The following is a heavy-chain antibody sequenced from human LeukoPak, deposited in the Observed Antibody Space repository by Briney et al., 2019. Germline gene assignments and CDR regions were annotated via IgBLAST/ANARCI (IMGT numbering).Heavy chain of an antibody. V-gene: IGHV4-4*07. CDR3: ARGVPLYWGSYRYSARLDY. CDR1: GGSISSYY. CDR2: IYTSGST. D-gene: IGHD3-16*02. J-gene: IGHJ4*02. Sequence: SETLSLTCTVSGGSISSYYWSWIRQPAGKGLEWIGRIYTSGSTNYNPSLKSRVTMSVDTSKNQFSLKLSSVTAADTAVYYCARGVPLYWGSYRYSARLDYWGQGTLVTVSS.